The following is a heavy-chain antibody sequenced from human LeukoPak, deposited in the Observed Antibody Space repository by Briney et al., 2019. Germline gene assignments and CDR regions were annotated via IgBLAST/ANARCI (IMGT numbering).Heavy chain of an antibody. Sequence: SETLSLTCTVSGGSISSSSYYWGWIRQPPGKGLEWIGSIYHSGRTYYNPSLKSRVTISVDTSKNQFSLKLSSVTAADTAIYYCARDSGILATHYWGQGTLVTVSS. CDR3: ARDSGILATHY. CDR1: GGSISSSSYY. J-gene: IGHJ4*02. CDR2: IYHSGRT. D-gene: IGHD5-12*01. V-gene: IGHV4-39*07.